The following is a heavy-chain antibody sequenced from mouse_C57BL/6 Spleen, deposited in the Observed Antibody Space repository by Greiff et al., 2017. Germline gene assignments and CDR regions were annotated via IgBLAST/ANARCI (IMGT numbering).Heavy chain of an antibody. CDR2: IYPGNSDT. CDR3: TRRGPSYAMDY. V-gene: IGHV1-5*01. CDR1: GYTFTSYW. Sequence: VQLKQSGTVLARPGASVKMSCKTSGYTFTSYWMHWVKQRPGQGLEWIGAIYPGNSDTSYNQKFKGKAKLTAVTSASTAYMELSSLTNEDSAVYYCTRRGPSYAMDYWGQGTSVTVSS. J-gene: IGHJ4*01. D-gene: IGHD2-10*02.